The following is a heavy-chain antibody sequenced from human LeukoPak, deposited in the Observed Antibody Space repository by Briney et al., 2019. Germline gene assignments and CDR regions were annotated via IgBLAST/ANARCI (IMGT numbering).Heavy chain of an antibody. V-gene: IGHV3-23*01. Sequence: GGSLRLSCVASGFTFSNLAMGWVRQAPGKGLEWVSVISDSGGTTYYADSVKGRFTISRDNSRNTLYLRMNSLRVEDTAVYYCAKDARRSSGWYFFDHWGQGTLVTVSS. J-gene: IGHJ4*02. CDR2: ISDSGGTT. CDR1: GFTFSNLA. CDR3: AKDARRSSGWYFFDH. D-gene: IGHD6-19*01.